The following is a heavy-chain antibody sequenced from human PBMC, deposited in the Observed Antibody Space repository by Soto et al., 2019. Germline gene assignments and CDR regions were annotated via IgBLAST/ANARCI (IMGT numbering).Heavy chain of an antibody. J-gene: IGHJ6*02. V-gene: IGHV3-21*01. CDR2: ISSSSSYI. CDR3: ARDSYYYDSSGHYRGGYYYGMDV. CDR1: GFTFSSYS. Sequence: GGSLRLSCAASGFTFSSYSMNWVRQAPGKGLEWVSSISSSSSYIYYADSVKGRFTISRDNAKNSLYLQMNSLRAEDTAVYYCARDSYYYDSSGHYRGGYYYGMDVWGQGTTVTVSS. D-gene: IGHD3-22*01.